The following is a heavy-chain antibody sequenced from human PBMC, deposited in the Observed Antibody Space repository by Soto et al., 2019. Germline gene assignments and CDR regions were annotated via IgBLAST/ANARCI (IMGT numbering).Heavy chain of an antibody. J-gene: IGHJ6*02. D-gene: IGHD3-22*01. Sequence: SETLSLTCTVSGGSISSSSYYWGWIRQPPGKGLEWIGSIYYSGSTYYNPSLKSRVTISVDTSKNQFSLKLSSVTAADTAVYYCARHGNYYDSSEPNYYGMDVWGQGTTVTVSS. CDR3: ARHGNYYDSSEPNYYGMDV. V-gene: IGHV4-39*01. CDR1: GGSISSSSYY. CDR2: IYYSGST.